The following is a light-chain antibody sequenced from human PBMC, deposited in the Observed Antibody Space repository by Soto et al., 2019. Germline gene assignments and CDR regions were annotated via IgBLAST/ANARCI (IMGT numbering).Light chain of an antibody. CDR3: SSYTGSSTLV. V-gene: IGLV2-14*01. CDR2: EVS. Sequence: QSALTQPASVSGSPGQSITIPCTGTSSDVGGYNYVSWYQQHPGKAPKLMIYEVSNRPSGVSNRFSGSKSGNTASLTISGLQAEDEADYYCSSYTGSSTLVFGGGTKLTVL. CDR1: SSDVGGYNY. J-gene: IGLJ2*01.